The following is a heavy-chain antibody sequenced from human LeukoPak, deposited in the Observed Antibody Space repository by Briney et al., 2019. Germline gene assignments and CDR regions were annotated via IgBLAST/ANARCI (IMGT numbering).Heavy chain of an antibody. J-gene: IGHJ4*02. CDR1: GGSIRSSIYY. Sequence: PSETLSLTCSVSGGSIRSSIYYWGWIRQSPGKGLEWIGSIYYSGSTFYNPSLKSRVTILVDTSKNQFSLKVSSVTAADTAMYYCARDGTRRYCSGGSCSFFDSWGQGTLVTVSS. D-gene: IGHD2-15*01. CDR2: IYYSGST. CDR3: ARDGTRRYCSGGSCSFFDS. V-gene: IGHV4-39*07.